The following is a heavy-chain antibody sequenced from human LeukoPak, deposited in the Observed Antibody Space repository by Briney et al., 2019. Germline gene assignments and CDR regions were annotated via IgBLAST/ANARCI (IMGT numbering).Heavy chain of an antibody. J-gene: IGHJ5*02. V-gene: IGHV4-39*01. Sequence: SETLSLTCTVSGGSISSSSYYWGWIRRPPGKGLEWIGSIYYSGSTYYNPSIKSRVTISVDTSKNQFSLKLSSVTAADTAVYYCARPSITMVRGFDPWGQGTLVTVSS. CDR3: ARPSITMVRGFDP. CDR2: IYYSGST. D-gene: IGHD3-10*01. CDR1: GGSISSSSYY.